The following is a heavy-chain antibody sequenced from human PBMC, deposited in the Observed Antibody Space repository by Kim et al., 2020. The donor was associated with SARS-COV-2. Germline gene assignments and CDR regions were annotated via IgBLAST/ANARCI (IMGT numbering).Heavy chain of an antibody. Sequence: SETLSLTCTVSGGSISSYYWSWIRQPPGKGLEWIGYIYYSGSTNYNPSLKSRVTISVDTSKNQFSLKLSSVTAADTAVYYCARVLGYSSRGFGIRFMADYYYYGMDVWGQGTTVTVSS. CDR1: GGSISSYY. D-gene: IGHD6-13*01. CDR2: IYYSGST. J-gene: IGHJ6*02. CDR3: ARVLGYSSRGFGIRFMADYYYYGMDV. V-gene: IGHV4-59*13.